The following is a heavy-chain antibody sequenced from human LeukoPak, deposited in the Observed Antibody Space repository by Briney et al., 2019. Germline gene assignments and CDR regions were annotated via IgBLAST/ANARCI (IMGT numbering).Heavy chain of an antibody. CDR3: ARDLEHCSGGSCYDWFDP. D-gene: IGHD2-15*01. J-gene: IGHJ5*02. CDR1: GFTFSSYS. V-gene: IGHV3-21*01. Sequence: GGSLRLSCAASGFTFSSYSMNWVRQAPGKGLEWVSSISSSSSYIYYADSVKGRFTISRDNAKNSLYLQMNSLRAEDTAVYYCARDLEHCSGGSCYDWFDPWGQGTLVTVSS. CDR2: ISSSSSYI.